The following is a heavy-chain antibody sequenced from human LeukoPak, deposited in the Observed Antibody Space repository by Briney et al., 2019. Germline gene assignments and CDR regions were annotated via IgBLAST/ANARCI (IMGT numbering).Heavy chain of an antibody. CDR3: VKDNPLDY. Sequence: GGSLRLSCGASGFTFSNYGMLWVRQAPGKGLEWVAFIRYDGNNKLYADSMKGRFTISRDNSKNTLYLHINSRRAEDTAVYYCVKDNPLDYWGQGPLVIVSS. CDR1: GFTFSNYG. CDR2: IRYDGNNK. V-gene: IGHV3-30*02. D-gene: IGHD1-14*01. J-gene: IGHJ4*02.